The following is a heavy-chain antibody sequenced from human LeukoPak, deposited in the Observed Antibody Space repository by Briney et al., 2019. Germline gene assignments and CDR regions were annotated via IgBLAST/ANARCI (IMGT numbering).Heavy chain of an antibody. J-gene: IGHJ4*02. V-gene: IGHV4-39*01. CDR1: GGSISSSSAY. CDR2: IYYSKNT. CDR3: VSPRGFSYGYFDY. Sequence: SETLSLTCTVSGGSISSSSAYWGWIRQPPGKGLEWIGSIYYSKNTYYNPSIKSRVTISADTSKNQFSLTLGSVSATDTAVYYCVSPRGFSYGYFDYWGQGTLVTVSS. D-gene: IGHD5-18*01.